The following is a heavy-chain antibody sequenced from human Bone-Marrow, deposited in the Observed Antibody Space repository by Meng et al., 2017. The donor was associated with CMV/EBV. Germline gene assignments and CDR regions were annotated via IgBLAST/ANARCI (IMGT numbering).Heavy chain of an antibody. CDR3: ARDHDYGDAFHI. CDR1: GGSISSSSYY. D-gene: IGHD4-17*01. V-gene: IGHV4-61*01. Sequence: GSLRLSCTVSGGSISSSSYYWGWIRQPPGKGLEWIGYIYYNGSTKYNPSLKSRVTISADTSKNQFSLKLNSVTAADTAMYYCARDHDYGDAFHIWGQGTMVTVSS. CDR2: IYYNGST. J-gene: IGHJ3*02.